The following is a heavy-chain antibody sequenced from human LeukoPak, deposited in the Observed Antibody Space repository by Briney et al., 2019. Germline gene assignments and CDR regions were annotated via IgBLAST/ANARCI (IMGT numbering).Heavy chain of an antibody. D-gene: IGHD1-26*01. CDR3: AGGRTSLYSLGY. V-gene: IGHV3-33*01. CDR1: GFTFSSYG. CDR2: IWYDGSNK. Sequence: PGRSLRLSGAASGFTFSSYGMHWVRQAPGKGLEWVAVIWYDGSNKYYADSVKGRFTISRDNSKNTLYLQMNSLRAEDTAVYYCAGGRTSLYSLGYWGQGTQVTVSS. J-gene: IGHJ4*02.